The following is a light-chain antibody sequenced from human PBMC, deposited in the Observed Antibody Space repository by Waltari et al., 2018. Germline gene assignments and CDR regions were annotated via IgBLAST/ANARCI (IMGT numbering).Light chain of an antibody. Sequence: QSALTQPRSVSGSPGQSVTIPCTGTSSNVCVYNYVSWYQQHPGKAPKVMIYDVSKRPSGVPDRYSGSKSGNTASLTISGLQTEDEADYYCCSYAGSYTWVFGGGTRLTVL. CDR1: SSNVCVYNY. CDR3: CSYAGSYTWV. CDR2: DVS. V-gene: IGLV2-11*01. J-gene: IGLJ3*02.